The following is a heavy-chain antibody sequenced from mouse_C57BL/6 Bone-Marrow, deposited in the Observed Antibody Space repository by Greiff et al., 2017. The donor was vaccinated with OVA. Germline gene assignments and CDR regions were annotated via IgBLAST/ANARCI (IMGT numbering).Heavy chain of an antibody. CDR2: IRSKSNNYAT. D-gene: IGHD1-1*01. CDR1: GFSFNTYA. Sequence: GGGLVQPKGSLKLSCAASGFSFNTYALHWVRQAPGKGLEWVARIRSKSNNYATYYAESVKDRFTISSDDSESMLYLQMNNLKTEDTAMYYCVRGDYYGSSFDYWGQGTTLTVSS. J-gene: IGHJ2*01. CDR3: VRGDYYGSSFDY. V-gene: IGHV10-1*01.